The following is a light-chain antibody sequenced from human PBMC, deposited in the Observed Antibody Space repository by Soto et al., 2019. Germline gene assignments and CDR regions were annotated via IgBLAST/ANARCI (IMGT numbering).Light chain of an antibody. CDR3: SSYTSSSTRV. J-gene: IGLJ1*01. V-gene: IGLV2-14*01. Sequence: ACRAGVSSSLVTVSFNRNSSDVGGYNYVSWYQQRPGKAPKLMIYDVSNRPSGVSNRFSGSKSGNTASLTISGLQAEDEADYYCSSYTSSSTRVFGTGTKVTVL. CDR2: DVS. CDR1: SSDVGGYNY.